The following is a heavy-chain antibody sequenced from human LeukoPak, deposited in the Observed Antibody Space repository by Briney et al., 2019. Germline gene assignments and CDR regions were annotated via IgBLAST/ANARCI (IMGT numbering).Heavy chain of an antibody. CDR2: ISGSGGTT. CDR3: AKDLDGGSRYYYYYMDV. D-gene: IGHD4-23*01. J-gene: IGHJ6*03. Sequence: GGSLRLSCAASGFIFSRYGISWVRQAPGKGLEWVSTISGSGGTTYYGDSVKGRFTISRDNSKNTLYLQMNSLRAEDTAVYYCAKDLDGGSRYYYYYMDVWGKGNTVTVSS. CDR1: GFIFSRYG. V-gene: IGHV3-23*01.